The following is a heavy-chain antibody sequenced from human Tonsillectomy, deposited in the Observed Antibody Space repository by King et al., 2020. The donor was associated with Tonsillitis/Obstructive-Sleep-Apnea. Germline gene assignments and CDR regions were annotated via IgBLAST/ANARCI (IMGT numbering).Heavy chain of an antibody. CDR2: IYYSGST. V-gene: IGHV4-59*08. CDR1: GGSIDSYN. Sequence: QLQESGPGLVKPSETLSLTCTVSGGSIDSYNWNWIRQPPGKGLEWIGYIYYSGSTNYNPSLKSRVTISIDTSKNQFSLKLSSVTAADTAVYYCARLPASYGSTFDYWGQGSLVTVSS. J-gene: IGHJ4*02. D-gene: IGHD6-13*01. CDR3: ARLPASYGSTFDY.